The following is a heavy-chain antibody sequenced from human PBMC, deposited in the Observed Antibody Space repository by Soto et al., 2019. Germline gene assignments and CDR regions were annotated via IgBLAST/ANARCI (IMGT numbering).Heavy chain of an antibody. CDR2: ISAYNGNT. CDR1: GYTFTSYG. Sequence: QVQLVQSGAEVKKPGASVKVSCKASGYTFTSYGISWVRQAPGQGLEWMGWISAYNGNTNYAQKLQGRVTMTTDTSTSTADMEMRSLRSDDTAVYYCARDDSGSHGPHAFDPWGQGTLVTVSS. CDR3: ARDDSGSHGPHAFDP. D-gene: IGHD1-26*01. V-gene: IGHV1-18*01. J-gene: IGHJ5*02.